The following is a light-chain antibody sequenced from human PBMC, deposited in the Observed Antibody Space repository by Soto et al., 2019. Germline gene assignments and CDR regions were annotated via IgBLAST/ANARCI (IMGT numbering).Light chain of an antibody. Sequence: EIAMTQSPATLSVSPGERATLSCRASQSISTELACYQQIPGQPPRLLIYSASTRATGVPARFTGSGSGSEFTLTISGLQSEDFAIYYCQQGHNWLLTFGQGTRLEI. CDR2: SAS. CDR3: QQGHNWLLT. J-gene: IGKJ2*01. V-gene: IGKV3-15*01. CDR1: QSISTE.